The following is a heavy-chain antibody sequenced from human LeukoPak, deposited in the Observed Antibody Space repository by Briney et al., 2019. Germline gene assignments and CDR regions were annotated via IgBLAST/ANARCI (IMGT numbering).Heavy chain of an antibody. D-gene: IGHD3-9*01. CDR1: GYTFTSYG. J-gene: IGHJ4*02. CDR3: ARSPAYDILTGYYGVDY. V-gene: IGHV1-18*01. Sequence: ASAKVSCKASGYTFTSYGISWVRQAPGQGLEWMGWISAYNGNTNYAQKLQGRVTMTTDTSTSTAYMELRSLRSDDTAVYYCARSPAYDILTGYYGVDYWGQGTLVTVSS. CDR2: ISAYNGNT.